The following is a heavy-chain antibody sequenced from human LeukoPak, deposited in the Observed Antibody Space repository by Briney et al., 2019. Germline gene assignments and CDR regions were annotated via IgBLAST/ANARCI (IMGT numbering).Heavy chain of an antibody. D-gene: IGHD2-2*01. CDR2: VSSTSTYI. J-gene: IGHJ4*02. Sequence: GGSLRLSCAASGFTFSPYTMNWVRQAPGKGLEWVSSVSSTSTYINYADSVKGRFTISRDDAKNSLYLQMNSLRAEDTAVYYCARDPRTLYCSSTSCLAGGTDYWGQGTLVTVSS. V-gene: IGHV3-21*01. CDR1: GFTFSPYT. CDR3: ARDPRTLYCSSTSCLAGGTDY.